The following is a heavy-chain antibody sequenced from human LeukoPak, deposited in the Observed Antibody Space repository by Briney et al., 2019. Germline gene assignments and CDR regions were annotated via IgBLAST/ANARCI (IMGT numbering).Heavy chain of an antibody. D-gene: IGHD3-9*01. CDR2: IYYSGST. CDR1: GGSISSYY. V-gene: IGHV4-59*01. CDR3: ARDLSGYYYYYMDV. J-gene: IGHJ6*03. Sequence: KASETLSLTCTVSGGSISSYYLSWIRQPPGKGLEWIGYIYYSGSTNYNPSLKSRVTISVDTSKNQFSLKLSSVTAADTAVYYCARDLSGYYYYYMDVWGKGTTVTVSS.